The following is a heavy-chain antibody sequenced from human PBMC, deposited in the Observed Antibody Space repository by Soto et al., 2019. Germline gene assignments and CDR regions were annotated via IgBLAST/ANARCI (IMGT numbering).Heavy chain of an antibody. CDR1: GYTFTSYY. J-gene: IGHJ4*02. CDR2: INPSGGST. V-gene: IGHV1-46*01. Sequence: QVQLVQSGSEGKKPGASVKVSCKASGYTFTSYYIHWVRQAPGQGLEWMGIINPSGGSTSYAQKFQGRVTMTRETSTSTVYMELSSLRSEDTAVYYCARVAHSSSWTRSNFFDYWGQGTLVTVSS. CDR3: ARVAHSSSWTRSNFFDY. D-gene: IGHD6-13*01.